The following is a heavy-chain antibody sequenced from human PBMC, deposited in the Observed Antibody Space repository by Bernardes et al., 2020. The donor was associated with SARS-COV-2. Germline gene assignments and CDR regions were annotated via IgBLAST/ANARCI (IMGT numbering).Heavy chain of an antibody. J-gene: IGHJ4*02. CDR1: GFNFSGSA. Sequence: GGSPRLSCAASGFNFSGSAIQWVRQASGKGLEWIGRIRSKPKGYATTYAASLKGRFVISRDDSRNTAYLQIHSLKIDDTAVYYCTGDYLYWDQGTLVSVSS. CDR3: TGDYLY. CDR2: IRSKPKGYAT. V-gene: IGHV3-73*01. D-gene: IGHD4-17*01.